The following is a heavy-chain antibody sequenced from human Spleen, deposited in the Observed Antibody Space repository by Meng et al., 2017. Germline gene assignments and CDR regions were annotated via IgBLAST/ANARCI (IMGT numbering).Heavy chain of an antibody. J-gene: IGHJ3*02. V-gene: IGHV3-7*01. CDR1: GFTFSSYW. CDR2: IKQDGSEK. Sequence: GGSLRLSCAASGFTFSSYWMSWVRQAPGKGLEWVANIKQDGSEKNYVDSVKGRFTISRDNAKNSLFLQMNSLRVEDTAVYYCARDSRVVLRLDAFDIWGQGTMVTVSS. D-gene: IGHD2-2*01. CDR3: ARDSRVVLRLDAFDI.